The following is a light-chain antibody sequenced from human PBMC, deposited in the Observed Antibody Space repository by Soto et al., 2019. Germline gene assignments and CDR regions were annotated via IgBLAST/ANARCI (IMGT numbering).Light chain of an antibody. Sequence: QPVLTQPPSASGTPGQRVTISCSGSSSNIGSNTVNWYQHLPGTAPKLLIYSTDQRPSGVPDRFSGSKSGTSASLAISGLQSDDEADYYCAAWDDNLDGSVFGGGTQLTVL. J-gene: IGLJ7*01. CDR3: AAWDDNLDGSV. CDR1: SSNIGSNT. CDR2: STD. V-gene: IGLV1-44*01.